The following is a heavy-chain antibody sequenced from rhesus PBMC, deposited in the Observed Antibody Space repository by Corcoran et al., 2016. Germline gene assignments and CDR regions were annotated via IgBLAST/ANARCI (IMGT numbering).Heavy chain of an antibody. D-gene: IGHD1-44*02. V-gene: IGHV3-118*01. CDR1: GFTCSDYY. CDR2: IRSKSNNYET. Sequence: EVQLVESGGGLAKLGGSLRLFCAASGFTCSDYYLHWVGQASGTGLEGVGRIRSKSNNYETGYAASVKGRFTISRDDSKNTAYLQMNSLKTEDTAVYYCTTDSPNWYSGSYSFDYWGQGVLVTVSS. CDR3: TTDSPNWYSGSYSFDY. J-gene: IGHJ4*01.